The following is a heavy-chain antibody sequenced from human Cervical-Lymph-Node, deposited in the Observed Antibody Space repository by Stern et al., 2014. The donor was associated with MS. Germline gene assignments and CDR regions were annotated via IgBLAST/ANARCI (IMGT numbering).Heavy chain of an antibody. V-gene: IGHV5-51*01. J-gene: IGHJ4*02. CDR1: GYSFTIYY. Sequence: VQLVQSGAEVKKPGESLKISCKLSGYSFTIYYIAWVRQMPEKGLEWMGVIYPYDSDTTYSPSFQGQVTISADKSITTAYLQWSSLRASDTAMYYCARHVQGFDYWGQGTLVTVSS. CDR2: IYPYDSDT. CDR3: ARHVQGFDY.